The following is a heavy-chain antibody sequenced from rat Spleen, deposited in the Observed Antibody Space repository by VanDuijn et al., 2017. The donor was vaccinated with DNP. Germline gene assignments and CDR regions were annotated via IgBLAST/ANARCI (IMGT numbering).Heavy chain of an antibody. Sequence: EVQLVESGGGLVQPGRSLKLSCAASGFTFSDYNMAWVRQAPMKGLEWVATIIYDGSRTYYRYSVKGRFTISRDNAKSTLYLQMDSLRSEDTATYYCVTHGDIGTTFFAYWGQGTLVTVSS. CDR2: IIYDGSRT. D-gene: IGHD1-5*01. CDR1: GFTFSDYN. CDR3: VTHGDIGTTFFAY. J-gene: IGHJ3*01. V-gene: IGHV5S10*01.